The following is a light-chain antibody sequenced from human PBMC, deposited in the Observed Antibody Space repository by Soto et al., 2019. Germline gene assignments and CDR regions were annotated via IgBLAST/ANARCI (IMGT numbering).Light chain of an antibody. CDR3: QQYNNWPRT. V-gene: IGKV3-15*01. J-gene: IGKJ1*01. CDR2: GAS. Sequence: EMVMTQSPATLSVSPGERATLSCRASQSVTTKVAWYQQKPGQAPRLLIYGASTRATGIPARFSGSGSGTELTLTISSLQSEDSAVYYCQQYNNWPRTFGQGTKVEIK. CDR1: QSVTTK.